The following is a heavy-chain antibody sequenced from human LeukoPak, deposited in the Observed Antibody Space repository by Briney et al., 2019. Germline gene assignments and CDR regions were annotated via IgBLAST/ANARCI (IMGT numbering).Heavy chain of an antibody. CDR1: GFTFSSYS. CDR2: ITSSSSYI. V-gene: IGHV3-21*01. D-gene: IGHD6-13*01. CDR3: ARDGYSSSCPKD. J-gene: IGHJ4*02. Sequence: KPGGSLRLSCAASGFTFSSYSMNWVRQAPGKGLEWVSSITSSSSYIYYADSVKGRFTISRDNAKNSLYLQMNSLRAEDTAVYYCARDGYSSSCPKDWGQGTLVTVSS.